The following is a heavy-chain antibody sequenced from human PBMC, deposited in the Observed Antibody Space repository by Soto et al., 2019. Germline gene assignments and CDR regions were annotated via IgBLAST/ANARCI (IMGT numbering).Heavy chain of an antibody. CDR2: MFPGDSDT. CDR3: ARVPDNTFGTMDV. CDR1: GYSFTTYW. J-gene: IGHJ6*02. V-gene: IGHV5-51*01. Sequence: GESLKISCKGSGYSFTTYWIGWVRQLPGQGLEWMGVMFPGDSDTRYSPSFQGQVTMSADPSTNTAYLEWSSLKAADSAMYYCARVPDNTFGTMDVWGQGTTVTVSS. D-gene: IGHD3-10*01.